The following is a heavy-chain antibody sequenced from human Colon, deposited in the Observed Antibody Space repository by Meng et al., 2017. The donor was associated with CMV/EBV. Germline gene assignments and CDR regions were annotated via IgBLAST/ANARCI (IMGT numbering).Heavy chain of an antibody. J-gene: IGHJ4*02. CDR1: GFSLRTPEVG. CDR2: IYWDDDN. V-gene: IGHV2-5*02. Sequence: ITLKESGPTLVKPTQTLPLTCTFSGFSLRTPEVGVHWIRQPPGKALEWLALIYWDDDNQFRPSLKNRITITKDTSKNQVVLTMTNMDPVDTATYYCAHGRGWLTDYWGQGTLVTVSS. D-gene: IGHD6-19*01. CDR3: AHGRGWLTDY.